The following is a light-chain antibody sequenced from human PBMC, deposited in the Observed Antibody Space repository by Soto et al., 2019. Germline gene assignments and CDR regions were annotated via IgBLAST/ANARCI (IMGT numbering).Light chain of an antibody. CDR3: QQYNNWPRT. Sequence: EIVVTQSPATLSVSPGERATLSCRASQSVSSDLAWFQQKPGQAPNLLIYGASTRATGVPARCSGSGSGTEFTLTISSLQSEDFAVSYCQQYNNWPRTFGGGTKVEIK. V-gene: IGKV3-15*01. CDR2: GAS. J-gene: IGKJ4*01. CDR1: QSVSSD.